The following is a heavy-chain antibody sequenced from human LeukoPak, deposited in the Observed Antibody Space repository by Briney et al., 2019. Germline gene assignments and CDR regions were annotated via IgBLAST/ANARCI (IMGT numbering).Heavy chain of an antibody. Sequence: SETLSLTCAVYGGSFSGYYWSWIRQPPGKGLEWIGEINHSGSTNYNPSLKSRVTISVDTSKNQFSLKLSSVTAADTAVYYCASLGYSYYDYWGQGTLVTVPS. CDR2: INHSGST. CDR3: ASLGYSYYDY. J-gene: IGHJ4*02. D-gene: IGHD5-18*01. CDR1: GGSFSGYY. V-gene: IGHV4-34*01.